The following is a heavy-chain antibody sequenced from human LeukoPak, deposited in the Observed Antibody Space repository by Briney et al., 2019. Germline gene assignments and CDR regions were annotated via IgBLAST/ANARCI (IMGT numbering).Heavy chain of an antibody. CDR1: GYTFTGYY. Sequence: ASVTVSCKASGYTFTGYYMHWVRQAPGQGLEWMGRINPNSGGTNYAQKFQGRVTMTRDTSISTAYMELSRLRSDDTAVYYCARDDEVGATDYWGQGTLVTVSS. D-gene: IGHD1-26*01. J-gene: IGHJ4*02. CDR2: INPNSGGT. CDR3: ARDDEVGATDY. V-gene: IGHV1-2*06.